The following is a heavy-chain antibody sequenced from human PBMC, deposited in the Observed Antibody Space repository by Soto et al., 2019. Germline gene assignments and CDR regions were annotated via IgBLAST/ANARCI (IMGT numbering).Heavy chain of an antibody. V-gene: IGHV1-3*01. CDR2: INAGNSDT. Sequence: ASVKVSCKASGYTFTSYAIHWVRQAPGQRLEWMGWINAGNSDTKYSQKFQGRVTITSDTSASTAYMELSSLRSEDTAVYYCARSIVVVTALDWSNWFDPWGQGTLVTVSS. D-gene: IGHD2-21*02. CDR1: GYTFTSYA. CDR3: ARSIVVVTALDWSNWFDP. J-gene: IGHJ5*02.